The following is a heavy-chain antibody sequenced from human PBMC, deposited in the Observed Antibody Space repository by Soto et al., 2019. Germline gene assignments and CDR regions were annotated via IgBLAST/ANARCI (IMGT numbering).Heavy chain of an antibody. CDR3: AKDTQSSNLIALDV. CDR2: ISWNSDNV. CDR1: GFTFDDYA. D-gene: IGHD6-13*01. Sequence: EVQLVESGGGLGQPGGSLRLSCAASGFTFDDYAMHWVRHAPGKGLEWVSGISWNSDNVGYGDSVKGRFTISRDNSKNSLYLQMNGLRAEDTAFYYCAKDTQSSNLIALDVWGQGTTVTVSS. V-gene: IGHV3-9*01. J-gene: IGHJ3*01.